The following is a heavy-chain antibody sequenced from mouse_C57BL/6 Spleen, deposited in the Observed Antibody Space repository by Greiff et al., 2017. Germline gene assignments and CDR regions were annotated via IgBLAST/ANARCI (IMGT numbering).Heavy chain of an antibody. V-gene: IGHV1-15*01. CDR2: IDPETGGT. Sequence: QVQLQQSGAELVRPGASVTLSCKASGYTFTDYEMHWVKQTPVHGLEWIGAIDPETGGTAYNQKFKGKAILTADKASSTAYMELRSLTSEDSAVYYCTSYYGPYFDYWGQGTTLTVSS. J-gene: IGHJ2*01. D-gene: IGHD1-1*01. CDR3: TSYYGPYFDY. CDR1: GYTFTDYE.